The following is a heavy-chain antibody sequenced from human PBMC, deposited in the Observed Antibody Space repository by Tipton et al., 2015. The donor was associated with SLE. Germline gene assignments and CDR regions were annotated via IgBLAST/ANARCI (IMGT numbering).Heavy chain of an antibody. CDR1: GFTFSDHY. J-gene: IGHJ4*02. Sequence: LRLSCAASGFTFSDHYMSWIRQAPGKGLEWVGYIYYSGSTNYNPSLKSRVTISVDTSKNQFSLKLSSVTAADTAVYYCARDLAARGGHYFDYWGQGTLVTVSP. V-gene: IGHV4-59*11. D-gene: IGHD6-6*01. CDR2: IYYSGST. CDR3: ARDLAARGGHYFDY.